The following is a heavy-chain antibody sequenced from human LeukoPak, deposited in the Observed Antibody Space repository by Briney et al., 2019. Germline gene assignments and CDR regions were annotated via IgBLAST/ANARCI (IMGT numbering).Heavy chain of an antibody. Sequence: SETLSLIYAVYGGSFSGYYWSWIRQPPGKGLEWIGEINHSGSTNYNPSLKSRVTISVDTSKNHFSLKLGSVTTADTAVYYGARCQSSSWYKKNWFDPWGQGTLVTVSS. CDR3: ARCQSSSWYKKNWFDP. CDR1: GGSFSGYY. V-gene: IGHV4-34*01. J-gene: IGHJ5*02. CDR2: INHSGST. D-gene: IGHD6-13*01.